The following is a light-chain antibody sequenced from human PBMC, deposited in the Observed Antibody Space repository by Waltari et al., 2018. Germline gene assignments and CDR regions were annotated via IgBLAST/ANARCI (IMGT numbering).Light chain of an antibody. V-gene: IGLV2-23*02. CDR3: GSYAGERV. Sequence: QSALIQPASVSGSPGQSITISCSGTSNDIGRYDVVSWYQQHPGKAPKLLIHDVNQKPSGVLYRFSAPKSGNTASLTVSGLQVEDEADYYCGSYAGERVFGGGTKLTVL. J-gene: IGLJ2*01. CDR2: DVN. CDR1: SNDIGRYDV.